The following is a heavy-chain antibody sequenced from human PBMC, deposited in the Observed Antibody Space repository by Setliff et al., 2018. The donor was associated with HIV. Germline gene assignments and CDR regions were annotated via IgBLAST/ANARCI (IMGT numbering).Heavy chain of an antibody. CDR2: ISYDGNIK. Sequence: GGSLRLSCAGSGFTFNTCAMNWVRQAPGKGLEWVAVISYDGNIKYYADSVKGRFTISRDNSKNTLFLQMSSLRTEDTAVYYCARELRGIDHWGQGTLVTVS. CDR1: GFTFNTCA. D-gene: IGHD6-13*01. CDR3: ARELRGIDH. V-gene: IGHV3-30*04. J-gene: IGHJ4*02.